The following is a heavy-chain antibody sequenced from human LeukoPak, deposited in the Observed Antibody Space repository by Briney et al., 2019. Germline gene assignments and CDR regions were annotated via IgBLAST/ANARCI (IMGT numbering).Heavy chain of an antibody. Sequence: GGSLRLSCAASGFTFSSYTMNWVRQAPGKGLEWVSSISSSSSYIYYADSVKGRFTISRDNAKNSLYLQMNSLRAEDTAVHYCARETMVRGVDSPRYYYYYYMDVWGKGTTVTISS. CDR3: ARETMVRGVDSPRYYYYYYMDV. CDR1: GFTFSSYT. D-gene: IGHD3-10*01. V-gene: IGHV3-21*01. J-gene: IGHJ6*03. CDR2: ISSSSSYI.